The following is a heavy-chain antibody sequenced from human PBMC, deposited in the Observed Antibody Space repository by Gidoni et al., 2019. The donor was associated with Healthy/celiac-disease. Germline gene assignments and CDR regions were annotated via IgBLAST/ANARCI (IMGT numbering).Heavy chain of an antibody. CDR2: IIPIFGTA. J-gene: IGHJ4*02. D-gene: IGHD3-22*01. Sequence: QVQLVQSGAEVNKPGSSVKVSCKASGGTFSSYAISWVRQAPGQGLEWMGGIIPIFGTANSAQKFQGRVTITADKSTSTAYMELSSLRSEDTAVYYCARDEPRYYDSSGLDYWGQGTLVTVSS. V-gene: IGHV1-69*06. CDR1: GGTFSSYA. CDR3: ARDEPRYYDSSGLDY.